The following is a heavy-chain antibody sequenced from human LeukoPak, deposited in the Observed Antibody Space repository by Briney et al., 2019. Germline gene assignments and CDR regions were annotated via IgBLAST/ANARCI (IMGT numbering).Heavy chain of an antibody. J-gene: IGHJ4*02. CDR2: ISSNGSTI. CDR3: ARETPRRGEARDGYR. V-gene: IGHV3-48*03. CDR1: GFTFSSYA. D-gene: IGHD5-24*01. Sequence: GRSLRLSCAASGFTFSSYAMHWVRQAPGKGLEWISYISSNGSTIYYAASVKGRFTISRDNPKNLLFLQINSLRVEDTAVYYCARETPRRGEARDGYRWGQGTVVTVSS.